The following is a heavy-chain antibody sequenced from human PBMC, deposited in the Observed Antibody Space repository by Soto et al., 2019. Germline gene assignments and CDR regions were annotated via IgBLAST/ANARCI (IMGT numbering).Heavy chain of an antibody. CDR1: GDSISISSYY. V-gene: IGHV4-39*01. CDR2: MYYSGST. J-gene: IGHJ4*01. D-gene: IGHD1-26*01. Sequence: PSETLSLTCTISGDSISISSYYWAWIRQPPGKGLEWIGSMYYSGSTYNNPSLKSRVTMSVDTPKKQFSLILSSVTAADTAVYYCAAMLIVGATPKYFEYWDEGNLVTVSS. CDR3: AAMLIVGATPKYFEY.